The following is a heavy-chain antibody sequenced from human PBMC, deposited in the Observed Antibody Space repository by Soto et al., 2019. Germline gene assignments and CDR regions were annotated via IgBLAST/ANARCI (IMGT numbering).Heavy chain of an antibody. D-gene: IGHD3-10*01. J-gene: IGHJ4*02. CDR1: GGSTSSATDY. CDR3: AIRRVTTYSYDN. V-gene: IGHV4-31*03. Sequence: TLSLTCTVSGGSTSSATDYWSWIRQHPGKGLEWIGYIFYSGSTYYNPSLKSRATISLDTSKNQFSLNLRSVTAADTAVYFCAIRRVTTYSYDNWGQGTPVTVSS. CDR2: IFYSGST.